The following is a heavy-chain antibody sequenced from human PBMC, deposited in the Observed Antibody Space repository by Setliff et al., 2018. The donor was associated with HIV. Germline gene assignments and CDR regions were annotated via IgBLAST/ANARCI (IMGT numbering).Heavy chain of an antibody. Sequence: ASVKVSCKASGGTFSNYTISWVRQAPGQGLEWMGGIIPNSGYTGYAQKFQGRVTLTRNTSISTAYMELSSLKSEDTAVYYCARGRSYYDTSGYYYVYLDYWGQGTLVTVSS. CDR1: GGTFSNYT. D-gene: IGHD3-22*01. CDR3: ARGRSYYDTSGYYYVYLDY. J-gene: IGHJ4*02. V-gene: IGHV1-8*02. CDR2: IIPNSGYT.